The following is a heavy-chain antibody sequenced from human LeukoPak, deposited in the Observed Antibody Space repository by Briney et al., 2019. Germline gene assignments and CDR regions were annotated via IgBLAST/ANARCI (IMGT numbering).Heavy chain of an antibody. CDR3: AKVSGSSWAYYYYYMDV. D-gene: IGHD6-13*01. V-gene: IGHV3-30*02. CDR1: GFTFSSYG. J-gene: IGHJ6*03. CDR2: IRYDGSNK. Sequence: GGSLRLSCAASGFTFSSYGMHWVRQAPGKGLEWVAFIRYDGSNKYYADSVKGRFTISRDNSKNTLYLQMNSLRAEDTAVYYCAKVSGSSWAYYYYYMDVWGKGTTVTVSS.